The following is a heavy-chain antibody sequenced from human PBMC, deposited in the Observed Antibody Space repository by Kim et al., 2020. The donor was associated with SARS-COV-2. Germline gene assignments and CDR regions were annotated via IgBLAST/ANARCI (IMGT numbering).Heavy chain of an antibody. V-gene: IGHV1-3*01. CDR1: GYTFTSYA. CDR2: INAGNGNT. CDR3: AREPAGGVWGSYRYLPPDY. Sequence: ASVKVSCQASGYTFTSYAMHWVRQAPGQRLEWMGWINAGNGNTKYSQKFQGRVTITRDTSASTAYMELSSLRSEDTAVYYCAREPAGGVWGSYRYLPPDYWGQGTLVTVSS. D-gene: IGHD3-16*02. J-gene: IGHJ4*02.